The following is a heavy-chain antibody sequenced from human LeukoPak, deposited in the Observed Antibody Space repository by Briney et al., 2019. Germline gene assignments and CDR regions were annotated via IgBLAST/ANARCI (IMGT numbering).Heavy chain of an antibody. V-gene: IGHV3-23*01. Sequence: GGSLRLSCAASGFTFSSYAMSWVRQAPGKGLEWVSAISGSGGSTYYADSVKGRFTISRGNAKSSLYLQMDTLGAGDTAVYFCAREILPHCRGYSCSSGSALDVWGQGTMVIVSS. CDR3: AREILPHCRGYSCSSGSALDV. CDR1: GFTFSSYA. J-gene: IGHJ3*01. D-gene: IGHD2-15*01. CDR2: ISGSGGST.